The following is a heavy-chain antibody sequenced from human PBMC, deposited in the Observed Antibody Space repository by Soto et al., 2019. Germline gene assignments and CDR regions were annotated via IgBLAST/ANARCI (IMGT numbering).Heavy chain of an antibody. CDR1: GFTFSSYG. CDR3: AKDYGPMAPYPYSNTHTDF. V-gene: IGHV3-30*18. Sequence: QRHLVESGGGVVQPGRSLRLSCAASGFTFSSYGMHWIRQAPGKGLEWVAVISHDGAFKDYADSVKGRFTISRDNSENTLFLEMNSLGPSDTAVYYCAKDYGPMAPYPYSNTHTDFWGQGTRVTVSS. CDR2: ISHDGAFK. J-gene: IGHJ4*02. D-gene: IGHD6-13*01.